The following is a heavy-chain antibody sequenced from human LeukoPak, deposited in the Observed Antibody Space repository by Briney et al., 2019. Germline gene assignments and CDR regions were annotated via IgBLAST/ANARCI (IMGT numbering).Heavy chain of an antibody. CDR1: GYTLTELS. CDR2: FDPEDGET. D-gene: IGHD3-16*02. J-gene: IGHJ5*02. Sequence: ASVKVSCKVSGYTLTELSMHWVRQAPGKGLEWMGGFDPEDGETIYAQKFQGRVTMTEDTSTDTAYMELSSLRSEDTAVYYCATDGRDGFVNNWFDPWGQGTLVTVSS. V-gene: IGHV1-24*01. CDR3: ATDGRDGFVNNWFDP.